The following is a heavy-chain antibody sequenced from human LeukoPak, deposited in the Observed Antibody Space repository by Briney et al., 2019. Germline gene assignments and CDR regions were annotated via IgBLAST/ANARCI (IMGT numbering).Heavy chain of an antibody. CDR3: AKRMTTVTTAADFDY. J-gene: IGHJ4*02. CDR2: ISGSGGST. CDR1: GFTFSSYA. Sequence: GGSLRLSCAASGFTFSSYAMSWVRQAPGKGLEWVSAISGSGGSTYYADSVKGRFTISRDNSKNTLYLQMSSLRAEDTAVYYCAKRMTTVTTAADFDYWGQGTLVTVSS. V-gene: IGHV3-23*01. D-gene: IGHD4-17*01.